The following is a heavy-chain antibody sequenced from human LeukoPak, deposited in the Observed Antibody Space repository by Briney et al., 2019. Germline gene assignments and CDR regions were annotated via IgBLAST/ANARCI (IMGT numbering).Heavy chain of an antibody. CDR1: GFGLSVLS. D-gene: IGHD3-10*01. Sequence: GASVKVSCKISGFGLSVLSIHWMRQAPGKGLEWVGGIRRETGEPIFAQKFRGRVTITEDTFTDTGYLELRGLTSEDTAVYYCSTDSGRSYFYFDFWGQGTLVTVSS. J-gene: IGHJ4*02. CDR3: STDSGRSYFYFDF. V-gene: IGHV1-24*01. CDR2: IRRETGEP.